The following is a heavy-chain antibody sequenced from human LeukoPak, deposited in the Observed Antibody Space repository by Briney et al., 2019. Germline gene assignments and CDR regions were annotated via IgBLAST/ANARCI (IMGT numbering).Heavy chain of an antibody. Sequence: GGSLRLSCAASGFTFSSYWMSWVRQAPGKGLEWVANIKQDGSEKYYVDSVKGRFTISRDNAKNSLYLQMNSLRAEDTAVYYCARVSIVGATIYYYYYYMDVWGKGTTVTVSS. CDR2: IKQDGSEK. D-gene: IGHD1-26*01. J-gene: IGHJ6*03. CDR1: GFTFSSYW. CDR3: ARVSIVGATIYYYYYYMDV. V-gene: IGHV3-7*01.